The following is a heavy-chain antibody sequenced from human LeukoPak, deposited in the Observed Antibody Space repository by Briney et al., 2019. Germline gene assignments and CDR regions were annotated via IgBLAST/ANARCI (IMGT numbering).Heavy chain of an antibody. CDR1: GGTFSSYA. Sequence: GASVKVSCKASGGTFSSYAISWVRQAPGQGLEWMGGIIPIFGTANYAQKFQGRVTITADESTSTAYMELSSLRSEDTAVYYCARAAESASFSRYYYYGMDGWGQGTTVTVSS. CDR3: ARAAESASFSRYYYYGMDG. CDR2: IIPIFGTA. J-gene: IGHJ6*02. D-gene: IGHD1-14*01. V-gene: IGHV1-69*01.